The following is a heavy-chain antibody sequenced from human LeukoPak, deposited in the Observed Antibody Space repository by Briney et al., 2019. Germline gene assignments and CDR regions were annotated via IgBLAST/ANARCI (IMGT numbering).Heavy chain of an antibody. J-gene: IGHJ4*02. CDR2: IKGGGGKT. V-gene: IGHV3-23*01. CDR3: AKAHIDGDGYYYFDY. D-gene: IGHD3-22*01. Sequence: GGSLRLSCAASGFTFSSYAMSWVRQAPGKGLEWVSDIKGGGGKTYYADSVKGRFTISRDNSKNKLYLQMNSLRAEDTAVYYCAKAHIDGDGYYYFDYWGQGTLVSVSS. CDR1: GFTFSSYA.